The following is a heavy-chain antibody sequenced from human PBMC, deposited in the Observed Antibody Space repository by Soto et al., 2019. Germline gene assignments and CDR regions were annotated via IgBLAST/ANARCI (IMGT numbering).Heavy chain of an antibody. V-gene: IGHV3-74*01. CDR3: ARGRYGCSSTRCYVDYYYYYGMDV. J-gene: IGHJ6*02. D-gene: IGHD2-2*01. CDR2: INSDGSST. Sequence: EVQLVESGGGLVQPGGSLRLSCAASGFTFSSYWMHWVRQAPGKGLVWVSRINSDGSSTSYADSVKGRFTISRDNAKNTLYLQMNSLRAEDTAVYYCARGRYGCSSTRCYVDYYYYYGMDVWGQGTTVTVSS. CDR1: GFTFSSYW.